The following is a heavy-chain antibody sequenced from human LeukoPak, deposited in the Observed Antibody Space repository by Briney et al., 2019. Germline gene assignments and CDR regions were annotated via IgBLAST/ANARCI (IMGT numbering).Heavy chain of an antibody. CDR2: IYSSGSMT. Sequence: GGSLRLSCVASGFTFRSYEMNWVRQAPGKGLEWIAYIYSSGSMTYYADSVKGRLTVSRDNAKNSLYLQMNSLRVEDTVVYYCVRGGYGDYGRGSWGQGTLLTVSS. D-gene: IGHD4-17*01. J-gene: IGHJ5*02. CDR3: VRGGYGDYGRGS. CDR1: GFTFRSYE. V-gene: IGHV3-48*03.